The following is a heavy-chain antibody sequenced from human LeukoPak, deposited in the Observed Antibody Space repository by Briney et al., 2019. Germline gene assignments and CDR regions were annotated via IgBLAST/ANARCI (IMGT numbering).Heavy chain of an antibody. V-gene: IGHV3-23*01. CDR2: ASGSGGST. CDR1: GFTFSSYS. D-gene: IGHD4-23*01. J-gene: IGHJ4*02. Sequence: GGSLRLSCAASGFTFSSYSMSWVRQAPGKGLEWVSSASGSGGSTYYADSVKGRFTISRDNSKNTLYLQMNSLRAEDTAVYYCAKDLGSVVTPPSLDYWGQGTLVTVSS. CDR3: AKDLGSVVTPPSLDY.